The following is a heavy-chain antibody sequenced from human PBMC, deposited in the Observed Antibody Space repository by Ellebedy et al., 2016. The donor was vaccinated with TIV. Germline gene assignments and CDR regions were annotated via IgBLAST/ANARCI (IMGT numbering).Heavy chain of an antibody. Sequence: GGSLRLSCVASRFSVSTNYMNWVRQAPGKGLEWVSLIYSDGSTYYADSVKGRFTLSRDNSQNTLYLQMNNPRVEDTAVYYCARDPLTVTPEGVYYYGLDVWGQGTTVTVSS. CDR1: RFSVSTNY. J-gene: IGHJ6*02. CDR2: IYSDGST. V-gene: IGHV3-66*01. D-gene: IGHD3-16*01. CDR3: ARDPLTVTPEGVYYYGLDV.